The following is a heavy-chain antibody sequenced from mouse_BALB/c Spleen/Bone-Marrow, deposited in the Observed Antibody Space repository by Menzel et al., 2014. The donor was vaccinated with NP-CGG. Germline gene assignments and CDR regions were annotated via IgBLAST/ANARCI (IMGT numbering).Heavy chain of an antibody. CDR1: GYSFTSYW. Sequence: QVQLQQSRAELVKPGASVKLSCKASGYSFTSYWMHWVKQRPGQGLEWIGEISPSNGRSNYNEKFKSKATLTVDKSSSTAYMQLSGLTSEDSEVYYCTRSELRRGGYALDYWGLGTSVTVSS. D-gene: IGHD2-12*01. J-gene: IGHJ4*01. CDR2: ISPSNGRS. CDR3: TRSELRRGGYALDY. V-gene: IGHV1S81*02.